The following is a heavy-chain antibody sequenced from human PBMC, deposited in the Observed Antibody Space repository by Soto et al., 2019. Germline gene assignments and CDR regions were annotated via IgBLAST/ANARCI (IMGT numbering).Heavy chain of an antibody. V-gene: IGHV1-69*08. Sequence: QVQLVQSGAEVKKPGSSVKVSCKASGGTFSSYTISWVRQAPGQGLEWMGRIIPILGIANYAQKFQGRVTITADKSTSTAYMERSSLRSEDTAVYYCARDQGGDYGSGSYYIAYWGQGTLVTVSS. D-gene: IGHD3-10*01. CDR2: IIPILGIA. CDR3: ARDQGGDYGSGSYYIAY. J-gene: IGHJ4*02. CDR1: GGTFSSYT.